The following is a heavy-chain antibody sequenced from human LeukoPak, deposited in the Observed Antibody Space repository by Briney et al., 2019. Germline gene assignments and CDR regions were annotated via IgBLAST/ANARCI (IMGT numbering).Heavy chain of an antibody. Sequence: GGSLRLSCAASGFTFSSYGMHWVRQAPAKGLERVAVIWYDGSNKYYADSVKGRFTISRDNSKNTLYLQMNSLRAEDTAGYYCARAYYYDSSGSAYYYFDYWGRGTLVTVSS. V-gene: IGHV3-33*01. J-gene: IGHJ4*02. CDR1: GFTFSSYG. D-gene: IGHD3-22*01. CDR2: IWYDGSNK. CDR3: ARAYYYDSSGSAYYYFDY.